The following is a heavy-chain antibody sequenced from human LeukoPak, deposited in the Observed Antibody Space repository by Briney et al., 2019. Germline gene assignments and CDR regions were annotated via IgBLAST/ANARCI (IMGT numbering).Heavy chain of an antibody. CDR2: IRYDASNK. Sequence: GGSLRLSCAASGFTFSNYDMHWVRQAPGKGLEWVAFIRYDASNKYYTDSVKGRFTISRDNSKNTLYLQMNSLRVEDTALYYCATQWLESSECFHHWGQGTLVTVSS. V-gene: IGHV3-30*02. CDR1: GFTFSNYD. J-gene: IGHJ1*01. D-gene: IGHD6-19*01. CDR3: ATQWLESSECFHH.